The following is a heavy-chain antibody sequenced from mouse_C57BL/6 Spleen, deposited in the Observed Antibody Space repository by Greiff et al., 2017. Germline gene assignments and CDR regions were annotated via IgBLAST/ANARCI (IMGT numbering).Heavy chain of an antibody. CDR1: GFTFSDYG. CDR2: ISSGSSTI. V-gene: IGHV5-17*01. CDR3: ARLNGYYVAMDC. D-gene: IGHD2-3*01. Sequence: EVMLVVSGGGLVKPGGSLKLSCAASGFTFSDYGMHWVRQAPEKGLEWVAYISSGSSTIYYADTVKGRFTISRENAKNTLFLQMTSLKSEDSAIYYCARLNGYYVAMDCWGQGASVTVSS. J-gene: IGHJ4*01.